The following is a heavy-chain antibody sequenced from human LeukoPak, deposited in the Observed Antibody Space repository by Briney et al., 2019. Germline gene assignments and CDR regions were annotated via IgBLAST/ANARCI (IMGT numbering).Heavy chain of an antibody. J-gene: IGHJ6*02. CDR2: FDPEDGGT. Sequence: ASVKVSCKVSGYTLTELSMHWVRQAPGKGLEWMGGFDPEDGGTIYAQKFQGRVTMTEDTSTDTAYMELSSLRSEDTAVYYCATVSVLTTRALNYYYGMDVWGQGTTVTVSS. CDR1: GYTLTELS. D-gene: IGHD3-22*01. CDR3: ATVSVLTTRALNYYYGMDV. V-gene: IGHV1-24*01.